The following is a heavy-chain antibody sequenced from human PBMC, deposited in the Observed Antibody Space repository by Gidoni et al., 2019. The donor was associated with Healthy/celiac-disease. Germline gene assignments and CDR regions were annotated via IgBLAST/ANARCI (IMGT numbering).Heavy chain of an antibody. J-gene: IGHJ4*02. CDR2: ISGSGGST. V-gene: IGHV3-23*01. CDR1: GFTFSSYA. D-gene: IGHD3-10*01. Sequence: EVQLLESGGGLVQPGGSLRLSCAASGFTFSSYAMSWVRQAPGKGLEWVSAISGSGGSTYYADSVKGRFTISRDNSKNTLYLQMNSLRAEDTAVYYCARCTNGASESGSYYSSTVYYFDYWGQGTLVTVSS. CDR3: ARCTNGASESGSYYSSTVYYFDY.